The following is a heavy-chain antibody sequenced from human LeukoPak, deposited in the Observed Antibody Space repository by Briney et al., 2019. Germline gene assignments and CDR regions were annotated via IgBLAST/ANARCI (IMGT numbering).Heavy chain of an antibody. J-gene: IGHJ4*02. CDR2: ISYDGSNK. CDR1: GFTFSSYA. Sequence: GGSLRLSCAASGFTFSSYAMHWVRQAPGKGLEWVAVISYDGSNKYYADSVKGRFTISRDNSKNTLYLQMNSLRAEDTAVYYCAKDKDLTGFDYWGQGTLVTVSS. CDR3: AKDKDLTGFDY. V-gene: IGHV3-30-3*01. D-gene: IGHD3-9*01.